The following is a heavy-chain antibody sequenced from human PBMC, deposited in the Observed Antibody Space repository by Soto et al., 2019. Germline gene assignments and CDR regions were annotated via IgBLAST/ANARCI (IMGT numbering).Heavy chain of an antibody. Sequence: ASVKVSCQASGYTFTSYYMHWVRQAPGQGLEWMGIVNPSGGSTSYAQKFQGRFTISRDNSKNTLHLQMNSLRVEDTAVYYCAKEATAKVGHNFDYWGQGTLVTVSS. D-gene: IGHD5-18*01. CDR3: AKEATAKVGHNFDY. V-gene: IGHV1-46*01. CDR1: GYTFTSYY. CDR2: VNPSGGST. J-gene: IGHJ4*02.